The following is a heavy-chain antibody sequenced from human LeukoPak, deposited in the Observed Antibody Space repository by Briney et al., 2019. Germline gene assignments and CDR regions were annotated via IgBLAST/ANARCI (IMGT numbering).Heavy chain of an antibody. CDR2: IYSGGST. CDR1: GFTVSSNY. J-gene: IGHJ6*02. Sequence: GGSLRLSCAASGFTVSSNYMSWVRQAPGKGLEWVSVIYSGGSTYYADSVKGRFTISRDNSKNTLYLQMNSLRAEDTAVYYCARGDCWSGYCPYYGMDVWGQGPTVTVYS. V-gene: IGHV3-53*01. CDR3: ARGDCWSGYCPYYGMDV. D-gene: IGHD3-3*01.